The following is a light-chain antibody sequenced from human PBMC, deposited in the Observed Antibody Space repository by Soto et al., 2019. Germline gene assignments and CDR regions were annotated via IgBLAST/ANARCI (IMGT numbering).Light chain of an antibody. CDR3: QQYGRSDT. CDR2: ATS. V-gene: IGKV3-20*01. CDR1: QSVPSNC. Sequence: EVVLTQSPGTLSLSPGERATLSCRASQSVPSNCLGWYQQKPGQAPRLLIYATSNRATGIPDRFSGSGSGTDFTLTISRLEPEDFAFYYCQQYGRSDTFGGGTKVEIK. J-gene: IGKJ4*01.